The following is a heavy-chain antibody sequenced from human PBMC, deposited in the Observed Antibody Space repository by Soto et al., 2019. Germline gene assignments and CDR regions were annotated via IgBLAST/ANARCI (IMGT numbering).Heavy chain of an antibody. CDR3: ARNAAGIAVAANWYYYYGMDV. Sequence: ASVKVSCKASGYTFTSYYMHWVRQAPGQGLEWMGIINPSGGSTNYAQKFQGRVTITADKSTSTAYMELSSLRSEDTAVYYCARNAAGIAVAANWYYYYGMDVWGQGTTVTVSS. CDR1: GYTFTSYY. J-gene: IGHJ6*02. V-gene: IGHV1-46*01. CDR2: INPSGGST. D-gene: IGHD6-19*01.